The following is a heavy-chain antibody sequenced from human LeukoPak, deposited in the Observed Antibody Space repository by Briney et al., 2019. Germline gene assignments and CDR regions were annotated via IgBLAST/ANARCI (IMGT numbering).Heavy chain of an antibody. Sequence: SETLSLTCNVLGGSFTGYHWSWFRQTPRKGLEWIGEVNPNGRIDYNPSFESRVTISVDTSKNQFSLKVTSVTAADPGVYYCARRGFRGSGTLAFGYWGQGTLVTVS. J-gene: IGHJ4*02. CDR3: ARRGFRGSGTLAFGY. CDR2: VNPNGRI. D-gene: IGHD3-10*01. V-gene: IGHV4-34*01. CDR1: GGSFTGYH.